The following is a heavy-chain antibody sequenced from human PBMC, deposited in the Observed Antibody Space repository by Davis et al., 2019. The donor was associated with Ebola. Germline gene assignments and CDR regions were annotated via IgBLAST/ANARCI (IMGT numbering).Heavy chain of an antibody. CDR1: GFTFSSYE. J-gene: IGHJ5*02. CDR3: ARDERTAAAGRGWFDP. V-gene: IGHV3-48*03. Sequence: PGGSLRLSCAASGFTFSSYEMNRVRQAPGKGLEWVSYISSSGSTIYYADSVKGRFTISRDNAKNSLYLQMNSLRAEDTAVYYCARDERTAAAGRGWFDPWGQGTLVTVSS. D-gene: IGHD6-13*01. CDR2: ISSSGSTI.